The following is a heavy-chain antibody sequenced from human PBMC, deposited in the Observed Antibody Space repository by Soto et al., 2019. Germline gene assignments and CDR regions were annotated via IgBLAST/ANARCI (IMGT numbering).Heavy chain of an antibody. D-gene: IGHD5-18*01. Sequence: GWSLRLSCAASGFTFSSYEMNWVRQAPGKGLEWVSYISSSGSAIYYADSVKGRFTISRDNAKNSLYLQMNSLRAEDTAVYYCARDAGYSHDYWGQGSLVTVSS. CDR3: ARDAGYSHDY. CDR2: ISSSGSAI. CDR1: GFTFSSYE. V-gene: IGHV3-48*03. J-gene: IGHJ4*02.